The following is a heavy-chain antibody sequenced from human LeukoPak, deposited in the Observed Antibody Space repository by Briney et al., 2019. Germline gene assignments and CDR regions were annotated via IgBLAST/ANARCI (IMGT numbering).Heavy chain of an antibody. Sequence: PGGSLRLSCAVSGFTFSDSHMTWIRQAPGKGLEWVSYISNSGSSISYADSVKGRFTSSRDNSKNTLYLQMNSLIAEDTAVYYCAKDTTVYDYVWGNYRYSPTFDFWGQGTLVTVSS. D-gene: IGHD3-16*02. CDR3: AKDTTVYDYVWGNYRYSPTFDF. CDR2: ISNSGSSI. J-gene: IGHJ4*02. CDR1: GFTFSDSH. V-gene: IGHV3-11*01.